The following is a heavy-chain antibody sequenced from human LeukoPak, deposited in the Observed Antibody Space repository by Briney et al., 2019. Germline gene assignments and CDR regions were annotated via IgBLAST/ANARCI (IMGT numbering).Heavy chain of an antibody. CDR1: GFTFNSYS. CDR2: ISGSGGST. CDR3: VKDQDSGAYSRFDY. Sequence: GGSLRLSCAASGFTFNSYSMSWVRQAPGKGLEWVSSISGSGGSTYYTDSVKGRFTISRDNSKNTLYLQMNSLRAEDTAVYYCVKDQDSGAYSRFDYWGQGTLVTVSS. D-gene: IGHD3-22*01. V-gene: IGHV3-23*01. J-gene: IGHJ4*02.